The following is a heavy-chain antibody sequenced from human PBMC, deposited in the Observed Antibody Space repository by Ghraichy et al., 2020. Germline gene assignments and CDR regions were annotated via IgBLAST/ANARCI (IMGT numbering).Heavy chain of an antibody. J-gene: IGHJ4*02. CDR1: GGSFSGYY. CDR2: INHSGST. CDR3: ARANVLRFLEWLFAREFDQYYFDY. D-gene: IGHD3-3*01. Sequence: SETLSLTCAVYGGSFSGYYWSWIRQPPGKGLEWIGEINHSGSTNYNPSLKSRVTISVDTSKNQFSLKLSSVTAADTAVYYCARANVLRFLEWLFAREFDQYYFDYWGQGTLVTVSS. V-gene: IGHV4-34*01.